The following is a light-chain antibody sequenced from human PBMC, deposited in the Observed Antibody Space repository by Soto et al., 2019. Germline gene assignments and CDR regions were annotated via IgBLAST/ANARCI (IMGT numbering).Light chain of an antibody. Sequence: DIQMTQSPSTLSASVGDRVTITCRASQSIGRFLAWYQHQPGKSPKLLIYDASTLESGVPSRFSGTGSGTEFTFSITSQQPEDFGTYYCQQYNSYRFTFGQGTKLEIK. J-gene: IGKJ2*01. V-gene: IGKV1-5*01. CDR2: DAS. CDR3: QQYNSYRFT. CDR1: QSIGRF.